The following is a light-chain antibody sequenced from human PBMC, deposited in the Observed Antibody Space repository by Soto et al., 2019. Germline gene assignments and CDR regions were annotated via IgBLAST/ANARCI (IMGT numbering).Light chain of an antibody. CDR3: QQYYSTPWT. V-gene: IGKV4-1*01. CDR2: WAS. CDR1: QSVLYSSNNMNY. Sequence: DIVMTQSPDSLAVSLGERATINCKSSQSVLYSSNNMNYLAWYQQKPGQPPKLLIYWASTRESGVPDRFSGSGSGTDFTLTISSLQAGDVAVYYCQQYYSTPWTFGQGTKVEIK. J-gene: IGKJ1*01.